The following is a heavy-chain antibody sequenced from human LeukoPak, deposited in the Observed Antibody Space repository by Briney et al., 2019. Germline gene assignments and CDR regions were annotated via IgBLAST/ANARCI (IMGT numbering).Heavy chain of an antibody. J-gene: IGHJ4*02. CDR2: IYYTGST. Sequence: ETLSLTCTVSGGSISSYYWSWIRQPPGKGLEWIGYIYYTGSTNYNPSLKSRVSISADTSKNQFSLKLSSVTAADTAVYFCARVGGWEPKLHGVTFDYLGQRTLGSASS. CDR1: GGSISSYY. V-gene: IGHV4-59*01. D-gene: IGHD1-26*01. CDR3: ARVGGWEPKLHGVTFDY.